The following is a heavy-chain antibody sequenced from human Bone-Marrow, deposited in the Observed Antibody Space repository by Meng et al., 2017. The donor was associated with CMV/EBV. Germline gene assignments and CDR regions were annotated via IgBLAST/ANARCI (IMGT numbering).Heavy chain of an antibody. Sequence: GGSLRLSCAASGFTFSSYWMSWVRQAPGKGLEWVANIKQDGSEKYYVDSVKGRFTISRDNAKNSLYLQMNSLRAEDTAVYYCASSSVYCSSTSCYTDAFAIWGQGPRVT. J-gene: IGHJ3*02. V-gene: IGHV3-7*01. CDR3: ASSSVYCSSTSCYTDAFAI. D-gene: IGHD2-2*02. CDR1: GFTFSSYW. CDR2: IKQDGSEK.